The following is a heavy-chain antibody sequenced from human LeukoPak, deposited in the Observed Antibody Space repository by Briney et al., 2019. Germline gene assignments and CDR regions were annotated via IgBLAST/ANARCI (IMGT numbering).Heavy chain of an antibody. CDR3: AHRLFRVATISRAYYFDY. Sequence: SGPTLVKPTQTLTLTCTSSGFSLSTSGVGVGWIRQPPGKALEWLALIYWNDDKRYSPSLKSRLTITKDTSKNQVVLTMTNMDPVDTATYYCAHRLFRVATISRAYYFDYWGQGTLVTVSS. CDR1: GFSLSTSGVG. V-gene: IGHV2-5*01. J-gene: IGHJ4*02. CDR2: IYWNDDK. D-gene: IGHD5-12*01.